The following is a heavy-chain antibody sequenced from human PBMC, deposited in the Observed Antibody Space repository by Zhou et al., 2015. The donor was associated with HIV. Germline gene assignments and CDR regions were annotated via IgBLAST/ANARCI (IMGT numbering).Heavy chain of an antibody. CDR3: VRDGHYGSGNNYNDHDAFDV. CDR1: GFTFGGYG. CDR2: ISSDGFTT. J-gene: IGHJ3*01. D-gene: IGHD3-10*01. V-gene: IGHV3-48*01. Sequence: VQLVESGGGLIQPGGSLRLSCIASGFTFGGYGMAWVRQAPGKGLEWLSHISSDGFTTYYADFVKGRFTISRDNSKNSVYLRMKSLRADDTALYFCVRDGHYGSGNNYNDHDAFDVWGQGTMVTVSS.